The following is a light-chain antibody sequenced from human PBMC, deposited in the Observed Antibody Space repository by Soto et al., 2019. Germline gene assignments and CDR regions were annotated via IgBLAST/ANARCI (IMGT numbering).Light chain of an antibody. V-gene: IGKV1-5*01. J-gene: IGKJ1*01. CDR3: QQYNILST. Sequence: DIQMTHSPSTLSGSVGDRVTITCRASQSISRWLTWYQQKPGKAPKLLIYEASNLESGVPTRFSGSGSGTEFTLTISSLHPDDFATYYCQQYNILSTFGQGTKVDIK. CDR2: EAS. CDR1: QSISRW.